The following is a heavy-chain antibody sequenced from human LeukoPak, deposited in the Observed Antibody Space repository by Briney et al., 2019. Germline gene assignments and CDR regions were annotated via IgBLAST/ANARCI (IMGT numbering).Heavy chain of an antibody. CDR2: ISSSSSYI. V-gene: IGHV3-21*01. Sequence: GGSLRLSCAASGFTFSSYSMNWVRQAPGKGLEWVSSISSSSSYIYYADSVKGRFTISRDNAKNSLYPQMNSLRAEDTAVYYCARGGSDYGYQLQVDWFDPWGQGTLVTVSS. CDR1: GFTFSSYS. J-gene: IGHJ5*02. CDR3: ARGGSDYGYQLQVDWFDP. D-gene: IGHD5-18*01.